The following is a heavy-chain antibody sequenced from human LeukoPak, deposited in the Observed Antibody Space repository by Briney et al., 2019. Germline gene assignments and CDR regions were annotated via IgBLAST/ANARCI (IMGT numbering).Heavy chain of an antibody. CDR1: GGTFSSYA. J-gene: IGHJ6*03. V-gene: IGHV1-69*06. D-gene: IGHD3-9*01. Sequence: SVKVSCKVSGGTFSSYAISWVRQAPGQGLEWMGGIIPIFGTANYAQKFQGRVTITADKSTSTAYMELSSLRSEDTAVYYCAREGYDILTGRATYYYMDVWGKGTTVTVSS. CDR3: AREGYDILTGRATYYYMDV. CDR2: IIPIFGTA.